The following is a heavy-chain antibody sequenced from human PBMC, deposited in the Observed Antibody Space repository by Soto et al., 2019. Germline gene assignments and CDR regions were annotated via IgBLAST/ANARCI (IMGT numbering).Heavy chain of an antibody. CDR1: GFTVTSYW. J-gene: IGHJ4*02. D-gene: IGHD2-2*02. V-gene: IGHV3-74*01. CDR3: AKSPNFYCSSPNCYKYYFDY. Sequence: GGSLRLSCAASGFTVTSYWMHWVRQAPGKGLVWVSRTSPAGSSTYYADSVKGRFTISRDNSKNTLYLQMSSLRPEDTAIYYCAKSPNFYCSSPNCYKYYFDYWGQGTLVTVSS. CDR2: TSPAGSST.